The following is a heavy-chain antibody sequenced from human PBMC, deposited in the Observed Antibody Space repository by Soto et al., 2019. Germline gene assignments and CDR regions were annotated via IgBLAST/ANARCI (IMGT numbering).Heavy chain of an antibody. Sequence: SETLSLTCTVSGGSISSSSYYWGWIRQPPGKGLEWIGSIYYSGSTYYNPSLKSRVTISVDTSKNQFSLKLTSVTAADTAVYYCAFVSSSWYVAFDIWGQGTMVTVSS. V-gene: IGHV4-39*01. D-gene: IGHD6-13*01. CDR1: GGSISSSSYY. CDR2: IYYSGST. CDR3: AFVSSSWYVAFDI. J-gene: IGHJ3*02.